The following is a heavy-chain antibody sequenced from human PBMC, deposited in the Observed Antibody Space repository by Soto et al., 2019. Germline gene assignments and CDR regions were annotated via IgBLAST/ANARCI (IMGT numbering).Heavy chain of an antibody. D-gene: IGHD5-12*01. Sequence: QVQLVQSGAEVKKPGASVKVSCKASGYTFTRSGISWVRQAPGQGLEWMGWISTYNGDTNYAQTFQDRVTMTTDTSTSTAYIDLSSLRSDDTAVYYCAREGVAPYYYYGMDVWGQGTPVSVSS. J-gene: IGHJ6*02. CDR3: AREGVAPYYYYGMDV. CDR1: GYTFTRSG. CDR2: ISTYNGDT. V-gene: IGHV1-18*01.